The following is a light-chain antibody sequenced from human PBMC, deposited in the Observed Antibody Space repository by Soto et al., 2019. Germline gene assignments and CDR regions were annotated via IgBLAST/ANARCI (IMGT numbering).Light chain of an antibody. CDR2: GAS. Sequence: EIVLTQSPGTLSLSPGERATLSCRASQSVTSDYLAWYQQKPGQAPRLLIHGASSRATGIPDRFSGSGSGTDFTLTISSLQAEDVAVYYCQQYYSTPRLTFGGGTKVEIK. V-gene: IGKV3-20*01. CDR3: QQYYSTPRLT. J-gene: IGKJ4*01. CDR1: QSVTSDY.